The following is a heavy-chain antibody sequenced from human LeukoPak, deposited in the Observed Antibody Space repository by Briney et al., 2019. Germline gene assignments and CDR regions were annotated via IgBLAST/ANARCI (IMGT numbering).Heavy chain of an antibody. CDR2: ISSSSSTI. Sequence: PGGSLRLSCAASGFTFSIYSMNWVRQAPGKGLEWVSYISSSSSTIYYADSVKGRFTISRDNAKNSLYLQMNSLRDEDTAVYYCARDTIFGADYYFDYWGQGTLVTVSS. CDR1: GFTFSIYS. CDR3: ARDTIFGADYYFDY. D-gene: IGHD3-3*01. V-gene: IGHV3-48*02. J-gene: IGHJ4*02.